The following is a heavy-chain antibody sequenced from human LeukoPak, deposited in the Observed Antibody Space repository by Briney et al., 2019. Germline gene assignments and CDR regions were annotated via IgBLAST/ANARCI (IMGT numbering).Heavy chain of an antibody. CDR1: GGSISNYY. V-gene: IGHV4-59*01. J-gene: IGHJ3*02. CDR3: ARDFSAAFDI. Sequence: SETLSLTCTVSGGSISNYYWSWIRQRPGKGLEWIGYIYSSGSTNYNPSLKSRVTISVDTSKKHFSLKLSSVTAADTAVYYCARDFSAAFDIWGQGTMLTVSS. D-gene: IGHD2/OR15-2a*01. CDR2: IYSSGST.